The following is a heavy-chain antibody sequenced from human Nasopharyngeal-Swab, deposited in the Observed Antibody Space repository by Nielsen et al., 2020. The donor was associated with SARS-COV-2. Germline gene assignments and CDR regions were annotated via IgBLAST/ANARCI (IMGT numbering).Heavy chain of an antibody. Sequence: VRQAPGKGLEWVSAISSSGGSTYYADSVKGRFTISRDNSKNTLYLQMNSLRAEDTAVYYCARGLVEYYDILTGYYIIGYWGQGTLVTVSS. D-gene: IGHD3-9*01. CDR2: ISSSGGST. CDR3: ARGLVEYYDILTGYYIIGY. V-gene: IGHV3-23*01. J-gene: IGHJ4*02.